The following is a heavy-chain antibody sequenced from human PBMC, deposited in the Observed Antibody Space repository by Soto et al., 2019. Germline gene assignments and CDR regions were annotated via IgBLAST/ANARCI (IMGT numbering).Heavy chain of an antibody. V-gene: IGHV3-30-3*01. CDR2: ISYDGSNK. J-gene: IGHJ4*02. Sequence: GGSLRLSCAASGFTFSSYAMHWVRQAPGKGLEWVAVISYDGSNKYYADSVKGRFTISRDNSKNTLYLQMNSLRAEDTAVYYCARDRYCSGGSCYSALLDYWGQGTLVTVSS. CDR1: GFTFSSYA. CDR3: ARDRYCSGGSCYSALLDY. D-gene: IGHD2-15*01.